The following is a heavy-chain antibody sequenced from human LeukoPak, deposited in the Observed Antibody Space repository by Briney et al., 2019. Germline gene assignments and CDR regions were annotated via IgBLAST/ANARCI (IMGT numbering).Heavy chain of an antibody. CDR2: IYHSGST. V-gene: IGHV4-38-2*02. CDR3: ARNYYCSSTSCYTSQFDY. Sequence: SETLSLTCTVSGYSISSGYYWGWIRQPPGKGLEWIGSIYHSGSTYYNPSLQSRGTISVDTSKNQFSLKLSSVTAADAAVYYCARNYYCSSTSCYTSQFDYWGQGTLVTVSS. D-gene: IGHD2-2*02. CDR1: GYSISSGYY. J-gene: IGHJ4*02.